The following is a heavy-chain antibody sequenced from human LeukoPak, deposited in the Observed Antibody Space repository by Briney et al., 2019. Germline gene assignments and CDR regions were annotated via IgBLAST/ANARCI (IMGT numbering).Heavy chain of an antibody. V-gene: IGHV4-39*01. D-gene: IGHD3-10*01. Sequence: PSETLSLTCTVSGGSINSGGHYWSWIRQHPGKGLEWIGYINYSGSTYYNPSLKSRVTISVDTSKNQFSLKLNSVTATDTAVYYCARHYGPWGQGTLVTVSS. CDR3: ARHYGP. CDR2: INYSGST. J-gene: IGHJ4*02. CDR1: GGSINSGGHY.